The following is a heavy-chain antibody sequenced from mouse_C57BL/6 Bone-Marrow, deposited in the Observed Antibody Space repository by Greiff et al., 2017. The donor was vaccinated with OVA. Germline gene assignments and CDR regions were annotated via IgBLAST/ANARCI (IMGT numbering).Heavy chain of an antibody. J-gene: IGHJ2*01. D-gene: IGHD2-4*01. CDR3: ARGVGLRLDY. CDR1: GFTFSDYG. CDR2: ISSGSSTI. Sequence: EVKVEESGGGLVKPGGSLKLSCAASGFTFSDYGMHWVRQAPEKGLEWVAYISSGSSTIYYADTVKGRFTISRDNAKNTLFLQMTSLRSEDTAMYYCARGVGLRLDYWGQGTTLTVSS. V-gene: IGHV5-17*01.